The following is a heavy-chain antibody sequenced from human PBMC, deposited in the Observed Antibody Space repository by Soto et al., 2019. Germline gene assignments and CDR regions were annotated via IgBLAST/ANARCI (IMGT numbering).Heavy chain of an antibody. CDR2: INHSGST. CDR1: AGSFSGYC. D-gene: IGHD2-8*02. CDR3: ARDKITGLFDY. J-gene: IGHJ4*02. V-gene: IGHV4-34*01. Sequence: LEILSLTCAVYAGSFSGYCWTWIRQPPGTGLEWIGEINHSGSTNYNPSLKSRVTISVDTSKNQFSLKLTSVTAADTAVYYCARDKITGLFDYWGQGTLVTVSS.